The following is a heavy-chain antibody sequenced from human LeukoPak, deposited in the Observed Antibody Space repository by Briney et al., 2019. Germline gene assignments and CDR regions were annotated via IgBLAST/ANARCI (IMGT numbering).Heavy chain of an antibody. V-gene: IGHV1-24*01. CDR3: ATVPGDRSGYYYFDY. D-gene: IGHD3-22*01. Sequence: GASVKVSCKVSGYTLTELSMHWVRQAPGKGLEGMGGFDPEDGETIYAQKFQGRVTMTEVTSTDTAYMELSSLRSEDTAVYYCATVPGDRSGYYYFDYWGQGTLVTVSS. CDR1: GYTLTELS. J-gene: IGHJ4*02. CDR2: FDPEDGET.